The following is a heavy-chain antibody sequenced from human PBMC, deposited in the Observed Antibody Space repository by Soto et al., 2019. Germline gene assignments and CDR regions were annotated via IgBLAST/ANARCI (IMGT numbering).Heavy chain of an antibody. J-gene: IGHJ6*02. CDR2: IPQDGSDG. CDR3: ARDHLILPAHDFFYGSDV. Sequence: DVQLKESGGGLVQPGQSLRLSCEVSGFTLSMYSMTWVRQAPGKGLEWVAKIPQDGSDGHYLDSMKRRFTISRDNAKNSVYLQMNSLRADDTAVYYCARDHLILPAHDFFYGSDVWGQGAKVTVSS. D-gene: IGHD2-21*02. CDR1: GFTLSMYS. V-gene: IGHV3-7*03.